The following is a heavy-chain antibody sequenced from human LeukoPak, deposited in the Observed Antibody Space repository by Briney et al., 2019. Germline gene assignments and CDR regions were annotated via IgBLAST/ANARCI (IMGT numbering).Heavy chain of an antibody. D-gene: IGHD4-17*01. J-gene: IGHJ4*02. CDR1: GYTLTELS. CDR2: FDPEDGET. V-gene: IGHV1-24*01. Sequence: GASVKVSCKVSGYTLTELSMHWVRQAPGKGLEWMGGFDPEDGETIYAQKFQGRVTMTEDTSTDTAYMELSSLRSEDTAVYYCATDTSPWTTVTTLYVWGQGTLVTVSS. CDR3: ATDTSPWTTVTTLYV.